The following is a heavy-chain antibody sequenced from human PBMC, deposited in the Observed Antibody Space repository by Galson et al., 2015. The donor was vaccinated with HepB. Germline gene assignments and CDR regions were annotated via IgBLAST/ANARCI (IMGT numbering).Heavy chain of an antibody. CDR3: ARETVLWFGEGDAFDI. CDR2: ISSSSSTI. Sequence: SLRLSCAASGFTFSSYSMNWVRQAPGKGLEWVSYISSSSSTIYYADSVKGRFTISRDNAKNSLYLQMNSLRDEDTAVYYCARETVLWFGEGDAFDIWGQGTMVTVSS. CDR1: GFTFSSYS. V-gene: IGHV3-48*02. D-gene: IGHD3-10*01. J-gene: IGHJ3*02.